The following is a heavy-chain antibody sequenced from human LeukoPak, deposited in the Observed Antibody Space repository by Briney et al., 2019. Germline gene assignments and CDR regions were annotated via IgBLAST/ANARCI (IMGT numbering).Heavy chain of an antibody. V-gene: IGHV1-8*01. CDR1: GYTFTIYD. CDR3: ARGPYYYYYGMDV. J-gene: IGHJ6*02. Sequence: ASVTVSSKASGYTFTIYDINWVRQAPGQGREWMGWMNPNSGNTGYAQKFQGRVTITRNTSISTAYMELSSLRSEDTAVYYCARGPYYYYYGMDVWGQGTTVTVSS. CDR2: MNPNSGNT.